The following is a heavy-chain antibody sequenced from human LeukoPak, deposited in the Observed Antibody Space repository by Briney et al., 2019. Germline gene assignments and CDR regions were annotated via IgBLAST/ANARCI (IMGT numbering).Heavy chain of an antibody. CDR2: FDPEDGET. D-gene: IGHD3-10*01. J-gene: IGHJ5*02. CDR1: GYTLTELS. CDR3: ALSGSGSYFQKNFWFDP. V-gene: IGHV1-24*01. Sequence: ASVKVSCKVSGYTLTELSMHWVRQAPGKGLEWMGGFDPEDGETIYAQKFQGRVTMTEDTSTDTAYMELSSLRSEDTAVYYCALSGSGSYFQKNFWFDPWGQGTLVTVSS.